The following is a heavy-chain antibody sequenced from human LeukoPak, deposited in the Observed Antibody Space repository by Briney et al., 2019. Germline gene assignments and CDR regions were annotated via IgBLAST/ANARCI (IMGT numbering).Heavy chain of an antibody. D-gene: IGHD5-18*01. Sequence: GGSLRLSCAASGFTFSSYAMTWVRQAPGKGLEWVSYISSSGSTIYYADSVKGRFTISRDNAKNSLYLQMNSLRAEDTAVYYYARDRYTAKDYGMDVWGQGTTVTVSS. CDR2: ISSSGSTI. CDR1: GFTFSSYA. J-gene: IGHJ6*02. V-gene: IGHV3-48*03. CDR3: ARDRYTAKDYGMDV.